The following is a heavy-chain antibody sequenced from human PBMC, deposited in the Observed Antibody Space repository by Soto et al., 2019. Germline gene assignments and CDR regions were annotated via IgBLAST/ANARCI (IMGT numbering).Heavy chain of an antibody. D-gene: IGHD1-7*01. J-gene: IGHJ3*02. V-gene: IGHV3-11*06. Sequence: GGSVRLSCAASGFSFSDNFMSWIRQAPGKGLEFVSYINARSTYTSYGVSVKGRFTISRDNAKNSLFLQMRSLRVEDTAVYYCVTGTYHADDAYDIWGQGTMVTVSS. CDR2: INARSTYT. CDR1: GFSFSDNF. CDR3: VTGTYHADDAYDI.